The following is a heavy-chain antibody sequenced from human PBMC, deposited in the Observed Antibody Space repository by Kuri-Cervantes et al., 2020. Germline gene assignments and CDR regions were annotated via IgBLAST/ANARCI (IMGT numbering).Heavy chain of an antibody. Sequence: SVKVSCKASGFTFTSSAMQWVRQARGQRLEWIGWIVVGSGNTNYAQKFQERVTITRDMSTSTAYMELSRLRSDDTAVYYCASAYRGGYSSGWFLGDYWGQGTLVTVSS. J-gene: IGHJ4*02. CDR2: IVVGSGNT. CDR3: ASAYRGGYSSGWFLGDY. CDR1: GFTFTSSA. V-gene: IGHV1-58*02. D-gene: IGHD6-19*01.